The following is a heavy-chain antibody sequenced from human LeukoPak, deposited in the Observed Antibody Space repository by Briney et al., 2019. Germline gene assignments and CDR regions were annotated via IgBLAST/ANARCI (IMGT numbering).Heavy chain of an antibody. CDR3: TRDIMAYCGGDCYSHYYYYYYMDV. D-gene: IGHD2-21*01. CDR2: IRSKAYGGTT. CDR1: GFTFSSYA. J-gene: IGHJ6*03. Sequence: GGSLRLSCAASGFTFSSYAMSWVRQAPGKGLEWVGFIRSKAYGGTTEYAASVKGRFTISRDDSKSIAYLQMNSLKTEDTAVYYCTRDIMAYCGGDCYSHYYYYYYMDVWGKGTTVTVSS. V-gene: IGHV3-49*04.